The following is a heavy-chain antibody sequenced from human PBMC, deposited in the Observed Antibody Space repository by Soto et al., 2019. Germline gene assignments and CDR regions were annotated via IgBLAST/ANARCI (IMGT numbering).Heavy chain of an antibody. CDR3: ASEGVAGYYYYYYGMDV. J-gene: IGHJ6*02. V-gene: IGHV3-21*01. D-gene: IGHD2-15*01. CDR2: ISSSSSYI. Sequence: PGGSLRLSCAASGFTFSSYSMNWVRQAPGKGLEWVSSISSSSSYIYYAESVKGRFTISRDNAKNSLYLQMNSLRAEDTAVYYCASEGVAGYYYYYYGMDVWGQGTTVTVSS. CDR1: GFTFSSYS.